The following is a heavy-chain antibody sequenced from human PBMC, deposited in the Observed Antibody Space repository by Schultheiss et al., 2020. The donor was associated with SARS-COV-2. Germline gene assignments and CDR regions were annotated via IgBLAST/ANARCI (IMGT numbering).Heavy chain of an antibody. CDR2: ISAYNGNT. V-gene: IGHV1-18*01. CDR1: GYTFTSYG. CDR3: ARGGTRDYYYYYGMDV. J-gene: IGHJ6*02. Sequence: ASVKVSCKASGYTFTSYGISWVRQAPGQGLEWMGWISAYNGNTNYAQKLQGRVTMTTDTSTSTAYMELRSLRSDDTAVYYCARGGTRDYYYYYGMDVWGQGTTVTVSS. D-gene: IGHD2-15*01.